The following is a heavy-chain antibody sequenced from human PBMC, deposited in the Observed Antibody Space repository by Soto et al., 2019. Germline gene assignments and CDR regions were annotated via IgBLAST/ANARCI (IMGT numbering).Heavy chain of an antibody. D-gene: IGHD5-12*01. J-gene: IGHJ4*02. Sequence: GGSLRLSCAASGFTFSSYSMNWVRQAPGKGLEWVSSISSSSSYIYYADSVKGRFTISRDNAKNSLYLQMNSLRAEDTAVYYCARGKRYSGYDWTFDYWGQGTLVTVSS. CDR3: ARGKRYSGYDWTFDY. CDR2: ISSSSSYI. CDR1: GFTFSSYS. V-gene: IGHV3-21*01.